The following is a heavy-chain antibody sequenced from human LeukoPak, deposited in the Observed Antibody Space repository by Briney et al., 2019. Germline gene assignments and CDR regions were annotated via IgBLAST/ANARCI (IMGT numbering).Heavy chain of an antibody. CDR1: GGSISSYY. CDR3: ARDRGRRATAGAFDI. CDR2: IYYSGST. Sequence: SETLSLTCTVSGGSISSYYWSWIRQPPGKGLEWIGYIYYSGSTNYNPSLKSRVTISVDTSKNQFSLKLSSVTAADTAVYYCARDRGRRATAGAFDIWGQGTMVTVSS. D-gene: IGHD5-12*01. V-gene: IGHV4-59*12. J-gene: IGHJ3*02.